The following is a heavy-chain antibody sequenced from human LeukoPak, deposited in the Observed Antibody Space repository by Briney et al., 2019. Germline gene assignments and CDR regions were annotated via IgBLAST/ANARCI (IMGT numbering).Heavy chain of an antibody. CDR2: ISGSGSRT. V-gene: IGHV3-23*01. D-gene: IGHD4/OR15-4a*01. CDR3: ARRAGAYSHPYDY. Sequence: GGSLRLSCAASGFTFSDYGMNWVRQAPGKGLEWVLAISGSGSRTYYADSVKGRFTISRDNSKNTLYLQMNSLRAEDTAVYYCARRAGAYSHPYDYWGQGTLVTVSS. J-gene: IGHJ4*02. CDR1: GFTFSDYG.